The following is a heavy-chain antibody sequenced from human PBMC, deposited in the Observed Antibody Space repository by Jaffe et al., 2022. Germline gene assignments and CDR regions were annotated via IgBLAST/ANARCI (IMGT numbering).Heavy chain of an antibody. Sequence: QVQLQESGPGLVKPSETLSLTCTVSGGSISSYYWSWIRQPPGKGLEWIGYIYYSGSTNYNPSLKSRVTISVDTSKNQFSLKLSSVTAADTAVYYCARERGYYDILTGYYYRYFDYWGQGTLVTVSS. CDR3: ARERGYYDILTGYYYRYFDY. CDR1: GGSISSYY. D-gene: IGHD3-9*01. V-gene: IGHV4-59*01. CDR2: IYYSGST. J-gene: IGHJ4*02.